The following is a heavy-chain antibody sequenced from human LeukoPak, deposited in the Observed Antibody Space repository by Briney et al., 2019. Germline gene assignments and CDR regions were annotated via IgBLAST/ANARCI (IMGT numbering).Heavy chain of an antibody. Sequence: SETLSLTCTVSGGSISSYYWSWIRQPPGKGLEWIGYIYYSGSTNYNPSLKSRVTISVDTSKNQFSLKLSSVTAADTAVYYCARASSSWYFDYWGQGTLVTVSS. CDR2: IYYSGST. CDR1: GGSISSYY. V-gene: IGHV4-59*01. J-gene: IGHJ4*02. CDR3: ARASSSWYFDY. D-gene: IGHD6-13*01.